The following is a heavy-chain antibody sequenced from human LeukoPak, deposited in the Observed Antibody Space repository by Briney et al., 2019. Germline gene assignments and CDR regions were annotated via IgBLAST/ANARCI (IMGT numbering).Heavy chain of an antibody. CDR1: GFTFSSYE. J-gene: IGHJ4*02. D-gene: IGHD4-23*01. CDR3: ARDYGGNGGGDYFDY. V-gene: IGHV3-48*03. Sequence: PGGSLRLSCAASGFTFSSYEMNWVRQAPGKGLEWVSYISSSGSTIYYADSVKGRFTISRDNAKNSLYLQMNSLRAEDTAVYYCARDYGGNGGGDYFDYWGQGTLVTVSS. CDR2: ISSSGSTI.